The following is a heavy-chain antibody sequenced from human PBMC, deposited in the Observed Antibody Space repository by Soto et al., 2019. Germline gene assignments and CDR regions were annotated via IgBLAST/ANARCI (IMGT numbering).Heavy chain of an antibody. D-gene: IGHD6-13*01. CDR2: IYYSGST. CDR1: GGSISSGDYY. J-gene: IGHJ5*02. V-gene: IGHV4-30-4*01. CDR3: ARDRYSSSYLWFDP. Sequence: SLTCTVSGGSISSGDYYRSWIRQPPGKGLEWIGYIYYSGSTYYNPSLKSRVTISVDTSKNQFSLKLSSVTAADTAVYYCARDRYSSSYLWFDPWGQGTLVTVSS.